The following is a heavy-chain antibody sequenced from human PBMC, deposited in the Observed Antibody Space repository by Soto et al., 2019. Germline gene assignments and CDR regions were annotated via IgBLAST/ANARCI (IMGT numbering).Heavy chain of an antibody. Sequence: QLQLQESGPGLVKPSQTLSLTCTLSGGSINGGDFHWTWIRQPPGKGLEWIGSTYAYNSENTYSTPSLRIWVVISADSRNYRFSRTLTSVNVTGTAVYYCARVLYGGARYWGPGTLVTVSS. J-gene: IGHJ4*02. V-gene: IGHV4-30-4*01. CDR1: GGSINGGDFH. CDR2: TYAYNSENT. D-gene: IGHD4-17*01. CDR3: ARVLYGGARY.